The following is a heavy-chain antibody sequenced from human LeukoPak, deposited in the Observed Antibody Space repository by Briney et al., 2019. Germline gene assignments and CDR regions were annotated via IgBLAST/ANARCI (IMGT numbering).Heavy chain of an antibody. Sequence: ASVQVSCEASGYTFTSYAMHWVRQAPGQRLEWMGWINAGNGNTKYSQKFQGRVTITRDTSASTAYMELSSLRSEDTAVYYCARVLGATMPFDYWGQGTLVTVSS. CDR3: ARVLGATMPFDY. CDR1: GYTFTSYA. D-gene: IGHD1-26*01. V-gene: IGHV1-3*01. CDR2: INAGNGNT. J-gene: IGHJ4*02.